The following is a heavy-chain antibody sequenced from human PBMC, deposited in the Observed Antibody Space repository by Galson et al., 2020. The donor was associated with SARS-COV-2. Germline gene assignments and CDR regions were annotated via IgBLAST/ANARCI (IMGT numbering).Heavy chain of an antibody. V-gene: IGHV3-30-3*01. Sequence: GESLKISCAASGFTFSSYAMHWVRQAPGKGLEWVAVISYDGSNKYYADSVKGRFTISRDNSKNTLYLQMNSLRAEDTAVYYCARASGHSYGYWDYYYGMDVWGQGTTVTVSS. CDR2: ISYDGSNK. D-gene: IGHD5-18*01. CDR3: ARASGHSYGYWDYYYGMDV. J-gene: IGHJ6*02. CDR1: GFTFSSYA.